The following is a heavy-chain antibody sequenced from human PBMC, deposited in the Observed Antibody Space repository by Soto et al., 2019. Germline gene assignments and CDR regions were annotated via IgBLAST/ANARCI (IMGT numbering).Heavy chain of an antibody. D-gene: IGHD4-17*01. CDR1: GFSFNAYS. J-gene: IGHJ1*01. V-gene: IGHV3-23*01. CDR2: IIGSGDST. CDR3: AEDRGLTTVTFDAFQA. Sequence: EVHLLESGGGLVQPGGSLRISCAASGFSFNAYSMSWVRQAPGKGLEWVSGIIGSGDSTYYADSVKGRFTISRDNSNNTLYLQMNSLRAGDTAIYYCAEDRGLTTVTFDAFQAWGQGTLVAVSS.